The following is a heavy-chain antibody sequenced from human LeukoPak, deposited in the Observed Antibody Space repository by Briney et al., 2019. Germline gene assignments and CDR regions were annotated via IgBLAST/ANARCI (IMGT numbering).Heavy chain of an antibody. CDR3: AREDAGVRDAFDI. CDR2: INPNSGGT. D-gene: IGHD2-8*01. J-gene: IGHJ3*02. V-gene: IGHV1-2*02. Sequence: ASVKVSCKASGYTFTDYYLNWVRQAPGQGLEWMGWINPNSGGTNYAQKFRGRVTMTRDTSISTAYMELSRLRSDDTAVYYCAREDAGVRDAFDIWGQGTMVTVSS. CDR1: GYTFTDYY.